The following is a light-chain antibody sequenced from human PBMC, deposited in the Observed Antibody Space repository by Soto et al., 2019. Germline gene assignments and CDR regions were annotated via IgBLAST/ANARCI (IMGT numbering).Light chain of an antibody. Sequence: DVQLTQSPSSLSASVGDRISITCRASQGINSYVAWYQQKPGRSPTILIYAASTLESGVPSRFSGSGSDTDSTLTISGLQPEDAGIYYCQNYKSLSRRFGRAFGQGTKVEIK. CDR1: QGINSY. V-gene: IGKV1-27*01. J-gene: IGKJ1*01. CDR3: QNYKSLSRRFGRA. CDR2: AAS.